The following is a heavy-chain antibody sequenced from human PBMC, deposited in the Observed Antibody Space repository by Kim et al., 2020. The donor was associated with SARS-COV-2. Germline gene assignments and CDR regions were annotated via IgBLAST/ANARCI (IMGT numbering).Heavy chain of an antibody. CDR2: IYYSGST. V-gene: IGHV4-39*01. Sequence: SETLSLTCTVSGGSISSSSYYWGWIRQPPGKGLEWIGSIYYSGSTYYNPSLKSRVTISVDTSKNQFSLKLSSVTAADTAVYYCASLFLYYYDSSGYWVFSYYFDYWGQGTLVTVSS. CDR1: GGSISSSSYY. CDR3: ASLFLYYYDSSGYWVFSYYFDY. D-gene: IGHD3-22*01. J-gene: IGHJ4*02.